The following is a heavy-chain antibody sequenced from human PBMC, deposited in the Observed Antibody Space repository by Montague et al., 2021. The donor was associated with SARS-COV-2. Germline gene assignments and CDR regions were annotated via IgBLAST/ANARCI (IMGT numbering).Heavy chain of an antibody. CDR2: LSYDGDNK. D-gene: IGHD6-19*01. V-gene: IGHV3-30*04. J-gene: IGHJ4*02. CDR1: GFTFSSYA. Sequence: SLRLSCAAAGFTFSSYAMHWVRQAPGKGLEWVAGLSYDGDNKCYADSMKGRLTISRDNSKNTLYLQMNSLRAEDAAVYYCARDWGEVGSGWYTGLDYWGQGTLVTVSS. CDR3: ARDWGEVGSGWYTGLDY.